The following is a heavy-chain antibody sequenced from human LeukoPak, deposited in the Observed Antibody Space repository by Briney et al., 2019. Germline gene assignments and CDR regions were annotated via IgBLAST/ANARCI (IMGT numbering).Heavy chain of an antibody. CDR2: IGTFSDT. D-gene: IGHD1-26*01. Sequence: GGSLRLSCAASGFTFSNYAMTWVRQAPGKGLEWVSTIGTFSDTYYADSVKGRFTISRDNSKNTLFLQMNSLSPEDTAVYYCAKYVLMGPTRAFDSWGQGSLVTVSS. J-gene: IGHJ4*02. CDR3: AKYVLMGPTRAFDS. CDR1: GFTFSNYA. V-gene: IGHV3-23*01.